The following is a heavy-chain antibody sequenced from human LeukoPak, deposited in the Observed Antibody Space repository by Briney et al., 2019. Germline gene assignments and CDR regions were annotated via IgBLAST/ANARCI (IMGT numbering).Heavy chain of an antibody. V-gene: IGHV1-2*02. Sequence: GASVKVSCKASGYTFTGYYMHWVRQAPGQGLEWMGWINPNSGGTNYAQKFQGRVTMTRDTSISTAYMELSRLRSDDTAVYYCATEARSMVRGVISLDFDYWGQGTLVTVSS. D-gene: IGHD3-10*01. J-gene: IGHJ4*02. CDR3: ATEARSMVRGVISLDFDY. CDR2: INPNSGGT. CDR1: GYTFTGYY.